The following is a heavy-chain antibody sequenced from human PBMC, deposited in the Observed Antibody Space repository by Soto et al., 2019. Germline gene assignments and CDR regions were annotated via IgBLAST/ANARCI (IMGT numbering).Heavy chain of an antibody. CDR3: ARGSGIAAAEDYFDY. CDR2: IYSGGST. Sequence: GGSLRLSCAASGFTVSSNYMSWVRQAPGKGLEWVSVIYSGGSTYYADSVKGRFTISRGNSKNTLYLQMNSLRAEDTAVYYCARGSGIAAAEDYFDYWGQGTLVTVSS. J-gene: IGHJ4*02. CDR1: GFTVSSNY. V-gene: IGHV3-53*01. D-gene: IGHD6-13*01.